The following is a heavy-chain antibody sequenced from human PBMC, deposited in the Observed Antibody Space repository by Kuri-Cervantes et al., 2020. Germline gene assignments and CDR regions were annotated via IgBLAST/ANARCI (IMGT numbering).Heavy chain of an antibody. Sequence: GGSLRLSCAASGFTFSHYWMSWVRQSPGKGLAWVGNIKQDGSDKYYVDSVKGRFTIARDNAKNSLCLQMNSLRAEDTAVYYCARGIMITFGGVKAHYYGMDVWGQGTTVTVSS. CDR3: ARGIMITFGGVKAHYYGMDV. CDR2: IKQDGSDK. V-gene: IGHV3-7*01. CDR1: GFTFSHYW. J-gene: IGHJ6*02. D-gene: IGHD3-16*01.